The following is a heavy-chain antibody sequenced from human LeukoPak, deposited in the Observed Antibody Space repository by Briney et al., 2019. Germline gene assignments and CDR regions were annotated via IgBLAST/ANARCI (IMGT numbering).Heavy chain of an antibody. J-gene: IGHJ2*01. Sequence: PSETLSLTCAVSGGSISSGGYSWSWIRQPPGKGLGWIGYIYHSGSTYYNPSLKSRVTISVDRSKNQFSLKLSSVTAADTAVYYCARGAGIKTLEGWYFDLWGRGTLVTVSS. D-gene: IGHD1-1*01. CDR1: GGSISSGGYS. CDR2: IYHSGST. V-gene: IGHV4-30-2*01. CDR3: ARGAGIKTLEGWYFDL.